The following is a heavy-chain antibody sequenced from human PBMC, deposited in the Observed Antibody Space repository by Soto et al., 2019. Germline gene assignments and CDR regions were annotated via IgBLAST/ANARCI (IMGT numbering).Heavy chain of an antibody. CDR2: IGGSDGRT. Sequence: EVQLLESGGGLVQPGGSLRLSCAASGFTFTNYAMRWVGQAPGKGLEWISTIGGSDGRTYYADSVKGRFTISKDNSKNTLYLQMNNLRAEDTAIYYCARRGSDYSYFDYWGQGTLVTLSS. CDR1: GFTFTNYA. CDR3: ARRGSDYSYFDY. D-gene: IGHD3-16*01. V-gene: IGHV3-23*01. J-gene: IGHJ4*02.